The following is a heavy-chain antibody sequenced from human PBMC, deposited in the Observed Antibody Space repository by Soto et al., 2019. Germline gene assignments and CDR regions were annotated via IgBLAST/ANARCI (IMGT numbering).Heavy chain of an antibody. CDR2: IYSDGTT. CDR1: GFTVISNY. CDR3: ARPRSTSNWYNGGLDV. J-gene: IGHJ6*02. V-gene: IGHV3-53*02. D-gene: IGHD1-26*01. Sequence: EVQLVETGGDLIQPGGSLRLSCAASGFTVISNYMSWVRQAPGKGLEWVSVIYSDGTTYYADSVKGRFTISRDNSKNTLFLLMNSLRVEDTAVYYCARPRSTSNWYNGGLDVWGQGTTVTVSS.